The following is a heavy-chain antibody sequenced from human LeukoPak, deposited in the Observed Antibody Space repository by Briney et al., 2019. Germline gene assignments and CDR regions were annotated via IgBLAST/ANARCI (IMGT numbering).Heavy chain of an antibody. D-gene: IGHD3-22*01. CDR2: IIPIFGTA. V-gene: IGHV1-69*13. CDR1: GGTFSSYA. J-gene: IGHJ4*02. Sequence: SVKVSCTASGGTFSSYAISWVRQAPGQGLEWMGGIIPIFGTANYAQKFQGRVTITADESTSTAYMELSSLRSEDTAVYYCARGYYDSSGYGLTPFDYWGQGTLVTVSS. CDR3: ARGYYDSSGYGLTPFDY.